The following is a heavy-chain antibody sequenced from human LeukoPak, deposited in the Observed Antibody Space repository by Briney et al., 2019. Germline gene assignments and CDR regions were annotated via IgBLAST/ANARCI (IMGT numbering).Heavy chain of an antibody. CDR3: ARKAPHDSSGWYFDL. D-gene: IGHD3-22*01. Sequence: GASVTVSCKASGYTFTGHYIHWVRQAPGQGLEWMGIINPSDGGATYAQKSQGRVTMTRDTPTSTLYMEVSSLRSEDTAVYYCARKAPHDSSGWYFDLWGRGTLVTVSS. CDR1: GYTFTGHY. J-gene: IGHJ2*01. V-gene: IGHV1-46*01. CDR2: INPSDGGA.